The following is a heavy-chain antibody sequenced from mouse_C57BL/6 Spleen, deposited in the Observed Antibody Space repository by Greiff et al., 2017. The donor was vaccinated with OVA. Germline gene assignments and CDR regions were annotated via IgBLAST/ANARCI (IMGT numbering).Heavy chain of an antibody. V-gene: IGHV5-9*01. CDR2: ISGGGGNT. J-gene: IGHJ4*01. CDR1: GFTFSSYT. Sequence: EVQGVESGGGLVKPGGSLKLSCAASGFTFSSYTMSWVRQTPEKRLEWVATISGGGGNTYYPDSVKGRFTISRDNAKNTLYLQMSSLRSEDTALYYCARKAYYSNYGAMDYWGQGTSVTVSS. CDR3: ARKAYYSNYGAMDY. D-gene: IGHD2-5*01.